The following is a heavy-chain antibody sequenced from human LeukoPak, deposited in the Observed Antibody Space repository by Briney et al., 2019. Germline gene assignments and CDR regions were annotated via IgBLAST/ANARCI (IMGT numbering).Heavy chain of an antibody. V-gene: IGHV4-34*01. Sequence: SETLSLTCADYGGSFSGYYWSWIRQPPGKGLEWIGEINHSGSTNYNPSLNSRVTISVDTSKNQYSLKLSSVTDAHMAVYYCARAEYSSSLGVTWFDRWGQGTLVTVSS. CDR1: GGSFSGYY. J-gene: IGHJ5*02. D-gene: IGHD6-13*01. CDR2: INHSGST. CDR3: ARAEYSSSLGVTWFDR.